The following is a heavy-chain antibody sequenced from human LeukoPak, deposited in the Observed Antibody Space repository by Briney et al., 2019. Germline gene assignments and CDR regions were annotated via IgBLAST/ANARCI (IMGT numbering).Heavy chain of an antibody. CDR2: IWYDGSNK. Sequence: GGSLRLSCAASGFTFSSYGMHWVRQAPGKGLEWVAVIWYDGSNKYYADSVKGRFTISRDNSKNTLYLQMNSLRAEDTAVYYCARGGGGGVGFIDYWGQGPLVTVS. CDR1: GFTFSSYG. V-gene: IGHV3-33*01. J-gene: IGHJ4*02. D-gene: IGHD4-23*01. CDR3: ARGGGGGVGFIDY.